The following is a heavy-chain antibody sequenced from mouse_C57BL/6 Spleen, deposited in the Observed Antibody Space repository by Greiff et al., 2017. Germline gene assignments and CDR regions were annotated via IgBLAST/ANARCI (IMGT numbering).Heavy chain of an antibody. CDR3: SRGGGVDCGGYFDV. CDR1: GYSFTSYW. J-gene: IGHJ1*03. Sequence: QVQLQQPGAELVQPGASVKMSCKASGYSFTSYWITWVKQRPGQGLEWIGEIYPGSGSTNYNEKFKSKATRTVDTSYRTAYMQLSSLTSEDSAVYYCSRGGGVDCGGYFDVWGTGTTVTVSS. V-gene: IGHV1-55*01. CDR2: IYPGSGST.